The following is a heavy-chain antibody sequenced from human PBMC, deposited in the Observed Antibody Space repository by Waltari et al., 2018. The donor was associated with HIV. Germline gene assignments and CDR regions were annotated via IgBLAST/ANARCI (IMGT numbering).Heavy chain of an antibody. CDR2: IKDDGSEK. Sequence: EVQLMESGGGLVQSGGSLRLSGLASGFTFTNYWMSWVRQTPGKGLEWVAYIKDDGSEKYYMGSVKGRFTISRDNAKNSMFLQMNSLRAEDTAVYYCARIGTFPHNYAIDFWGQGTTVTVSS. D-gene: IGHD1-26*01. CDR3: ARIGTFPHNYAIDF. V-gene: IGHV3-7*01. CDR1: GFTFTNYW. J-gene: IGHJ6*02.